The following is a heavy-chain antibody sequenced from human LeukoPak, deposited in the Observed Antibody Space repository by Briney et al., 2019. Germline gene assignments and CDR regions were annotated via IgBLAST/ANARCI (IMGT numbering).Heavy chain of an antibody. V-gene: IGHV4-59*08. J-gene: IGHJ6*02. CDR3: ARHLAEGSYYYGMDV. CDR1: GGSISSDY. CDR2: IYYTGKT. D-gene: IGHD3-10*01. Sequence: SETLSLTCTVSGGSISSDYWSWIRQPPGKGLESIGYIYYTGKTNYNPSLKSRVTISVDTSKNQFSLKLSSVTAADTAVYYCARHLAEGSYYYGMDVWGQGTTVTVSS.